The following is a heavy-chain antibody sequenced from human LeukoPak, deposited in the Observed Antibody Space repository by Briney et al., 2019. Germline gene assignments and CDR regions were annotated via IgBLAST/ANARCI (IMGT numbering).Heavy chain of an antibody. CDR1: GYTFTSYD. D-gene: IGHD3-9*01. CDR3: ARGVRYFDWLSSPYFDY. Sequence: ASVKVSCKASGYTFTSYDINGVRQATGQGLEWMGWMNPNSGNTGYAQKFQGRVTMTRSTSISTAYMELSSLRSEDTAVYYCARGVRYFDWLSSPYFDYWGQGTLVTVSS. J-gene: IGHJ4*02. CDR2: MNPNSGNT. V-gene: IGHV1-8*01.